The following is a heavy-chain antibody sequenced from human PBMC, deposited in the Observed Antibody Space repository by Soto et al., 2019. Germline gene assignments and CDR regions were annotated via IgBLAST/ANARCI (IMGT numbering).Heavy chain of an antibody. CDR3: ARGRGSWYYDYYYGLDV. CDR1: GFTFSSYD. D-gene: IGHD6-13*01. Sequence: GGSLRLSCAASGFTFSSYDMHWVRQATGKGLEWVSAIGTAGDTYYPGSVKGRFTISRENAKNSLYLQMNSLRAGDTAVYYCARGRGSWYYDYYYGLDVWGQGTTVTV. CDR2: IGTAGDT. V-gene: IGHV3-13*01. J-gene: IGHJ6*02.